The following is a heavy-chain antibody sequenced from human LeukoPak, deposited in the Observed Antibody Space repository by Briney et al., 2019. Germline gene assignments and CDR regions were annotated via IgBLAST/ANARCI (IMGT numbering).Heavy chain of an antibody. Sequence: GGSLRLSCEASGFTFSRISINWVRQAPGKGLEWVSSISSSSRYIYYADSVKGRFTISRDNAKNSLYLQMNSLRAEDTAVYYCARGSTTVVKRGGNDAFDIWGQGTMVTVSS. J-gene: IGHJ3*02. CDR2: ISSSSRYI. V-gene: IGHV3-21*04. CDR3: ARGSTTVVKRGGNDAFDI. CDR1: GFTFSRIS. D-gene: IGHD4-23*01.